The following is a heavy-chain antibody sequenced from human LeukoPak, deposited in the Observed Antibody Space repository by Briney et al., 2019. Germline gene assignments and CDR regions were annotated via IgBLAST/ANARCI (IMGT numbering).Heavy chain of an antibody. CDR1: GFTFSSYS. D-gene: IGHD6-6*01. J-gene: IGHJ4*02. CDR3: ARAFRIAARPLYFDY. Sequence: GGSLRLSCAASGFTFSSYSMNWVRQAPGKGLEWVSSISSSSSYIYYADSVKGRFTISRDNAKNSLYLQMNSLRAEDTAVYYCARAFRIAARPLYFDYWGQGTLVTVSS. V-gene: IGHV3-21*01. CDR2: ISSSSSYI.